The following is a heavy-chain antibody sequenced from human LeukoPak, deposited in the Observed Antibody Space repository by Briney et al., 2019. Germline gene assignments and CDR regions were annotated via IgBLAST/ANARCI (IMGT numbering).Heavy chain of an antibody. D-gene: IGHD2-2*01. CDR3: ARDLVVPAAMDAFDI. V-gene: IGHV3-21*01. Sequence: GGSLRLSCAASGFTFSSYRMNWVRQAPGKGLEWVSSISSSSSYIYYADSVKGRFTISRDNAKNSLYLQVKSLRAEDTAVYYCARDLVVPAAMDAFDIWGQGTMVTVSS. CDR1: GFTFSSYR. CDR2: ISSSSSYI. J-gene: IGHJ3*02.